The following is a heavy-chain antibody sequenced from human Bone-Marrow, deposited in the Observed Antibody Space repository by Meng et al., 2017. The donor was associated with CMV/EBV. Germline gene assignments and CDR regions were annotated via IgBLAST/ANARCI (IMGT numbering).Heavy chain of an antibody. J-gene: IGHJ4*02. CDR1: GFSLSTSGVG. V-gene: IGHV2-5*01. D-gene: IGHD6-13*01. CDR2: IYWNDDK. CDR3: AHSWAAGLHY. Sequence: SGPTLVKPTQTLTLTCTFSGFSLSTSGVGVGWIRQPPGKALEWLALIYWNDDKRYSPSLKSRLTITKDTSKNQEVLTMTNMDPVDTATYYCAHSWAAGLHYWGQGTLVAVSS.